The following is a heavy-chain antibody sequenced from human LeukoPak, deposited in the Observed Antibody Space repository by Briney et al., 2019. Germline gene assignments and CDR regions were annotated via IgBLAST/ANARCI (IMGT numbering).Heavy chain of an antibody. J-gene: IGHJ4*02. D-gene: IGHD1-26*01. CDR3: ARFSSGSYPFDY. Sequence: SVKVSCKASGYTFTSYDINWVRQATGQGLEWMGGIIPIFGTANYAQKFQGRVTITADESTSTAYMELSSLRSEDTAVYYCARFSSGSYPFDYWGQGTLVTVSS. CDR1: GYTFTSYD. CDR2: IIPIFGTA. V-gene: IGHV1-69*13.